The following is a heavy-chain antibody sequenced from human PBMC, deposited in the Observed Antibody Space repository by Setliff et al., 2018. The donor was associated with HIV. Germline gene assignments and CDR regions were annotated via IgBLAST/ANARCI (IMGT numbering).Heavy chain of an antibody. J-gene: IGHJ4*02. CDR2: VFYTGVA. CDR1: GDSIRGYY. CDR3: ARQVSIPGVAITPVAY. D-gene: IGHD5-12*01. V-gene: IGHV4-59*08. Sequence: PSETLSLTCTVSGDSIRGYYGSWFRQPPGKGLAWMGCVFYTGVAACTPSLKSRLTISVDTSQSQFSLRLTAVTAAETAIYYCARQVSIPGVAITPVAYWDRGALVTVSS.